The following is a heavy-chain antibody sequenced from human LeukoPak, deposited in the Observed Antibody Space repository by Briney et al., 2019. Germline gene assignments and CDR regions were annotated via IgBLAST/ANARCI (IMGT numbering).Heavy chain of an antibody. Sequence: PGGSLRLSCAASGITFSSYEMNWVRQAPGKGLEWVSYISSSGSTIYYADSVKGRFTISRDNAKNSLYLQMNSLRAEDTAVYYCAELGITIIGGVWGKGTTVTISS. D-gene: IGHD3-10*02. J-gene: IGHJ6*04. CDR3: AELGITIIGGV. CDR2: ISSSGSTI. V-gene: IGHV3-48*03. CDR1: GITFSSYE.